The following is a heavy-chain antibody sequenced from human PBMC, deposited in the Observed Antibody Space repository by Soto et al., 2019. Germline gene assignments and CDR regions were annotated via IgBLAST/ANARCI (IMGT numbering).Heavy chain of an antibody. CDR3: ARESNIAVVGALGH. Sequence: DVQLVESGGIVVQPGGSLRLSCAASGFIFDDYTMHWVRQGPGKGLEWVALIKWDGRQTDYGDFVRGRFTISRDNSRNSLYLQMNNLRSEDTALYYCARESNIAVVGALGHWGRGTRVIVSS. CDR2: IKWDGRQT. D-gene: IGHD6-19*01. CDR1: GFIFDDYT. V-gene: IGHV3-43*01. J-gene: IGHJ4*02.